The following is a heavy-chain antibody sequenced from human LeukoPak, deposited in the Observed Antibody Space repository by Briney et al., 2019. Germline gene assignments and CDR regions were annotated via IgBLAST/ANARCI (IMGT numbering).Heavy chain of an antibody. CDR2: ISSSGSTI. Sequence: GGSLRLSCAASGFTLSDYYMSWIRQAPGKGLEWVSYISSSGSTIYYADSVKGRFTISRDNAKNSLYLQMNSLRAEDTAVYYCARDDGPAAAIPDYWGQGTLVTVSS. CDR3: ARDDGPAAAIPDY. D-gene: IGHD2-2*02. J-gene: IGHJ4*02. CDR1: GFTLSDYY. V-gene: IGHV3-11*01.